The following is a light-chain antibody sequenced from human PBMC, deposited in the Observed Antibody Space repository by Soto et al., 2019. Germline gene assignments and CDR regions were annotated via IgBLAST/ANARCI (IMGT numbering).Light chain of an antibody. Sequence: QCALTQTASGSGSPGQSITISCTGTSSDVGGYNYVSWYQQHPGKAPKLMIYDVSNRPSGVSNRFSGSKSGNTASLTISGLQAEDEADYYCSSYTSSSTYVFGTGTKLTVL. J-gene: IGLJ1*01. CDR3: SSYTSSSTYV. CDR1: SSDVGGYNY. CDR2: DVS. V-gene: IGLV2-14*01.